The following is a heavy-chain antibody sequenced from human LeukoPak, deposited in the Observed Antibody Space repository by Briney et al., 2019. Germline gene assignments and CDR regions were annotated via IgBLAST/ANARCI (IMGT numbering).Heavy chain of an antibody. D-gene: IGHD3/OR15-3a*01. Sequence: GGSLRLSCAASGFTFSSYSMNWVRQAPGKGLEWVSAISGSGGSTYYADSVKGRFTISRDNSKNTLYLQMNSLRAEDTAVYYCAKTQAGLVSDYWGQGTLVTVSS. CDR2: ISGSGGST. J-gene: IGHJ4*02. CDR1: GFTFSSYS. CDR3: AKTQAGLVSDY. V-gene: IGHV3-23*01.